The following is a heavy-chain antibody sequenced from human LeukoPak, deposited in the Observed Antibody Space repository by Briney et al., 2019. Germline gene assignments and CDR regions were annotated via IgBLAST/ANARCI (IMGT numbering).Heavy chain of an antibody. CDR2: INPNSGGT. Sequence: GASVKVSCKASGYTFTGYYMHWVRQAPGQGLEWMGWINPNSGGTNYAQKFQGRVTMTRDTSISTAYMELSRLRSDDTAVYYCARDGGAYYDSSGYYPLDYWGQGTLVTVSS. J-gene: IGHJ4*02. CDR1: GYTFTGYY. CDR3: ARDGGAYYDSSGYYPLDY. D-gene: IGHD3-22*01. V-gene: IGHV1-2*02.